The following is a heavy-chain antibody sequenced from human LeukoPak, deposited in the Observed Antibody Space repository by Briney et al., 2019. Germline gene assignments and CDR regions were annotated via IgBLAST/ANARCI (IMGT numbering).Heavy chain of an antibody. J-gene: IGHJ6*03. D-gene: IGHD5-18*01. CDR1: GGSFSGYY. CDR2: INHGGST. V-gene: IGHV4-34*01. Sequence: PLETLSLTCAVYGGSFSGYYWSWIRQPPGKGLEWIGEINHGGSTNYNPSLKSRVTISVDTSKNQFSLKLSSVTAADTAAYYCARDADTAMVSRIDYMDVWGKGTTVTVSS. CDR3: ARDADTAMVSRIDYMDV.